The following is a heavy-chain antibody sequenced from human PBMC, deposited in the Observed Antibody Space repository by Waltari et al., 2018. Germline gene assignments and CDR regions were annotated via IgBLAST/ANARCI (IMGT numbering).Heavy chain of an antibody. V-gene: IGHV1-69*05. CDR2: IIPIFGTA. CDR1: GGTFSSYA. Sequence: QVQLVQSGAEVKQPGSSVKVSCKASGGTFSSYAIRWVRPAPGQGLEWMGGIIPIFGTANYAQKFQGRVTITTDESTSTAYMELSSLRSEDTAVYYCASASYSSSWNDAFDIWGQGTMVTVSS. J-gene: IGHJ3*02. D-gene: IGHD6-13*01. CDR3: ASASYSSSWNDAFDI.